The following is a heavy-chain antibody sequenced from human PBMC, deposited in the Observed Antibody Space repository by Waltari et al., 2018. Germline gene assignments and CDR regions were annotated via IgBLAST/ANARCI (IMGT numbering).Heavy chain of an antibody. V-gene: IGHV3-30-3*01. J-gene: IGHJ3*02. CDR3: AREHDRAFDI. D-gene: IGHD3-22*01. Sequence: QVQLVESGGGVVQPGRSLRLSCAGCGFTFSSYAMHWVRQAPGKGLEGVPVISYDGSNTYYEDSVKGRFTISRDNSKNTLYLQMNSLRAEDTAVYYCAREHDRAFDIWRQGTMVTVSS. CDR2: ISYDGSNT. CDR1: GFTFSSYA.